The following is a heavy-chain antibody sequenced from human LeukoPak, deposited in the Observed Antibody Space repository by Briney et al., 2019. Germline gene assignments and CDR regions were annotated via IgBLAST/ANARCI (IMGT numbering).Heavy chain of an antibody. J-gene: IGHJ4*02. CDR1: GFTFSKHG. CDR2: ISPSGDIT. D-gene: IGHD3-10*01. Sequence: GGTLRLSCAASGFTFSKHGMNWVRQAPGKGLEWVSGISPSGDITYYADSVRGRFTISRDNSKNTLYLEVISLTAEDTAVYYCAKDDAWLRFGEWSQGTLVTVSS. CDR3: AKDDAWLRFGE. V-gene: IGHV3-23*01.